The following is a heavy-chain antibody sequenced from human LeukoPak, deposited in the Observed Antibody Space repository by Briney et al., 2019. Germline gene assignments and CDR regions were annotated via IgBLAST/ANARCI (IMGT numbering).Heavy chain of an antibody. CDR1: GGTFSSYA. D-gene: IGHD6-19*01. Sequence: ASVKVSCKASGGTFSSYAISWVRQAPGQGLEWMGGIIPIFGTANYAQKFQGRVTITADESTSTAYMELSSLRSEDTAVYYCATPAVAGFHFDYWGQGTLVTVSS. J-gene: IGHJ4*02. CDR3: ATPAVAGFHFDY. CDR2: IIPIFGTA. V-gene: IGHV1-69*13.